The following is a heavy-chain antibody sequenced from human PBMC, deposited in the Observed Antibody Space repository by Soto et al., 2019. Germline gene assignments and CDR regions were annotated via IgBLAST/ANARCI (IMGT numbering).Heavy chain of an antibody. V-gene: IGHV3-30*18. CDR2: ISYDGSNK. Sequence: PGGSLRLSCAASGFTFSSYGMHWVRQAPGKGLEWVAVISYDGSNKYYADSVKGRFTISRDNSKNTLYLQMNSLRAEDTAVYYCAKDAPLGIFGVVIHPHFDYWGQGTLVTVSS. CDR3: AKDAPLGIFGVVIHPHFDY. J-gene: IGHJ4*02. CDR1: GFTFSSYG. D-gene: IGHD3-3*01.